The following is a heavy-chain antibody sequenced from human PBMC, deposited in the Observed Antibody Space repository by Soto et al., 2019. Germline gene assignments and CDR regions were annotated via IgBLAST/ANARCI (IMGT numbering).Heavy chain of an antibody. V-gene: IGHV5-51*01. CDR1: GYSFTSYW. CDR3: ARGYYDFWSGYYEYYYYYYGMAV. D-gene: IGHD3-3*01. CDR2: IYPGDSDT. Sequence: GESLKISCKGSGYSFTSYWIGWVRQMPGKGLEWMGIIYPGDSDTRYSPSFQGQVTISADKSISTAYLQWSSLKASDTAMYYCARGYYDFWSGYYEYYYYYYGMAVWAPGTTVTVSS. J-gene: IGHJ6*01.